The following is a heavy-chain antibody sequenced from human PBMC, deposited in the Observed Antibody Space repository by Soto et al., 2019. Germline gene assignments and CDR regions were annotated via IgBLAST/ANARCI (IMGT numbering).Heavy chain of an antibody. Sequence: GASVKVSCKASGYTFTGYYMHWVRQAPGQGLEWMGWINPNSGGTNYAQKFQGWVTMTRDTSISTAYMELSRLRSDDTAVYYCARGEGSIVVVPAATSLNWLDPWGQGTLVTVSS. V-gene: IGHV1-2*04. D-gene: IGHD2-2*01. CDR3: ARGEGSIVVVPAATSLNWLDP. CDR2: INPNSGGT. J-gene: IGHJ5*02. CDR1: GYTFTGYY.